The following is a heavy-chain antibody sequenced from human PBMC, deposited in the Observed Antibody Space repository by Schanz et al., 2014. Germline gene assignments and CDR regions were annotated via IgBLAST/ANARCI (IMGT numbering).Heavy chain of an antibody. CDR3: VREDIVVVPAATVWFDP. CDR2: IKQDESER. CDR1: GFSFSDYS. Sequence: EVQLVESGGGLVKPGGSLRLSCAASGFSFSDYSMSWVRQAPGKGLEWVANIKQDESERSYVDSVKGRFTISRDNAKNSLYLQMNSLRAEDTAVYYCVREDIVVVPAATVWFDPWGQGTLVTVSS. J-gene: IGHJ5*02. V-gene: IGHV3-7*01. D-gene: IGHD2-2*01.